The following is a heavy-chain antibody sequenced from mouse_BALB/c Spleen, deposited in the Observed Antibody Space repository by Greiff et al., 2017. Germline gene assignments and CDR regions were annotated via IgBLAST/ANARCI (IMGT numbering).Heavy chain of an antibody. CDR1: GYTFTSYY. CDR3: ARHYGNWWDYAMDY. J-gene: IGHJ4*01. CDR2: IYPGDGST. D-gene: IGHD2-1*01. V-gene: IGHV1S56*01. Sequence: QVQLQQSGPELVKPGASVKMSCKASGYTFTSYYIHWVKQRPGQGLEWIGWIYPGDGSTKYNEKFKGKTTLTADKSSSTAYMLLSSLTSEDSAIYFCARHYGNWWDYAMDYWGQGTSVTVSS.